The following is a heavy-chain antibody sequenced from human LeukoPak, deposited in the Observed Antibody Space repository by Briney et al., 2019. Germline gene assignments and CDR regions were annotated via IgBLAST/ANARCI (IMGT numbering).Heavy chain of an antibody. CDR3: ARDKVGGATGLGFDY. Sequence: ASVKVSCKASGYTFTSYGISWVRQAPGQGLEWMGWISAYNGNTNYAQKLQGRVTVTTDTSTSTAYMELRSLRSDDTAVYYCARDKVGGATGLGFDYWGQGTLVTVSS. CDR1: GYTFTSYG. J-gene: IGHJ4*02. D-gene: IGHD3-16*01. V-gene: IGHV1-18*01. CDR2: ISAYNGNT.